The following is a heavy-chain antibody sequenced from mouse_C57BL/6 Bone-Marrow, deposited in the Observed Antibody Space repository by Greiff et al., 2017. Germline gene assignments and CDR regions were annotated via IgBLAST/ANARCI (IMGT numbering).Heavy chain of an antibody. J-gene: IGHJ4*01. CDR2: ISSGGDYI. CDR3: TRDIYYAMDY. CDR1: GFTFSSYA. V-gene: IGHV5-9-1*02. Sequence: EVKLMESGEGLVKPGGSLKLSCAASGFTFSSYAMSRVRQTPEKRLEWVAYISSGGDYIYYTDTVKGRFTVSRDKARNTLYLQISSLKSEDTAVCYCTRDIYYAMDYWGQGTSVTGSS.